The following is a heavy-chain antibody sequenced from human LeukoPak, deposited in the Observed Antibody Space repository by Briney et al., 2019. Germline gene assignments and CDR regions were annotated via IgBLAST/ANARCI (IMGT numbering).Heavy chain of an antibody. CDR2: INHSGST. CDR1: GGSFSGYY. D-gene: IGHD3-3*01. J-gene: IGHJ4*02. V-gene: IGHV4-34*01. Sequence: PSETLSLTCAVYGGSFSGYYWSWIRQPPGKGLEWIGEINHSGSTNYNPSLRSRVTISLDTSKSQFSLKVRYVTAADTAVYYCARGLNDSWTGENYWGQGTLVTVSS. CDR3: ARGLNDSWTGENY.